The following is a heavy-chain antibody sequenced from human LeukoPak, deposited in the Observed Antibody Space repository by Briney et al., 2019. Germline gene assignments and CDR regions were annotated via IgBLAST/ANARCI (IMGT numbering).Heavy chain of an antibody. Sequence: GGSLRLSCAASGFTVSSNYMSWVRQAPGKGLEWVSIITAAGGSTYYADSVKGRFTISRDNSKNTLYLQMNSLRAEDTAVYYCAKLTRSLSNAFDIWGQGTMVTVSS. CDR2: ITAAGGST. CDR3: AKLTRSLSNAFDI. D-gene: IGHD2/OR15-2a*01. V-gene: IGHV3-23*01. J-gene: IGHJ3*02. CDR1: GFTVSSNY.